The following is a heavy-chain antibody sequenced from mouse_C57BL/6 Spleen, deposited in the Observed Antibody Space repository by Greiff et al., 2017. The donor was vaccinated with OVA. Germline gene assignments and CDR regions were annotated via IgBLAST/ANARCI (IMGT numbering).Heavy chain of an antibody. Sequence: VQLQQSGAELVRPGASVTLSCKASGYTFTDYEMHWVKQTPVHGLEWIGAIDPETGGTAYNQKFKGKAILTADKSSSTAYMELRSLTSEDSAVYYCTRKGYDYDWYYFDYWGQGTTLTVSS. CDR3: TRKGYDYDWYYFDY. J-gene: IGHJ2*01. D-gene: IGHD2-4*01. V-gene: IGHV1-15*01. CDR1: GYTFTDYE. CDR2: IDPETGGT.